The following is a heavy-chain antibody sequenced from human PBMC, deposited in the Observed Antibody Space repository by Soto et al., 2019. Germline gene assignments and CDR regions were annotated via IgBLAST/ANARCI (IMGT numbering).Heavy chain of an antibody. CDR1: GYTFTSYG. Sequence: QVQLVQSGAEVKKPGASVQVSCKASGYTFTSYGISWARQAPGQGLEWMGWISAYNGNTNSAQKLQGRVTMTTDTYKSRAYTSLISLSSADTAVYYWARDPHPPLSGYDVGYNWFDPLGQGNLVIVSS. J-gene: IGHJ5*02. V-gene: IGHV1-18*04. D-gene: IGHD5-12*01. CDR3: ARDPHPPLSGYDVGYNWFDP. CDR2: ISAYNGNT.